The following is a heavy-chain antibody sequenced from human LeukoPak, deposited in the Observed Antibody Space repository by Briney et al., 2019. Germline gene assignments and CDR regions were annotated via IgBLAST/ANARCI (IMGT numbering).Heavy chain of an antibody. D-gene: IGHD3-3*01. CDR3: ASSYYDFWGYFDY. J-gene: IGHJ4*02. V-gene: IGHV1-18*01. CDR1: GYTFPSYC. Sequence: AAVKVSCKASGYTFPSYCISWLRQAPAQGREWMGWISAYNGNTNYAQKLQGRVTMTTDTSTSTAYMELRSLRSDDTAVYYCASSYYDFWGYFDYWGQGTLVTVSS. CDR2: ISAYNGNT.